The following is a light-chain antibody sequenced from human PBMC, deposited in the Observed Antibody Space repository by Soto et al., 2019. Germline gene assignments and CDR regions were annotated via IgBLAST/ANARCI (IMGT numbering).Light chain of an antibody. CDR2: EVS. Sequence: QSVLTQPPSASGSPGQSVTISCTGTSSDVGAYKYVSWYQQYPGKAPKLMIYEVSKRPSGVPDRFSGSKSGNTASLTVSGLQDAEEDDYYCTSYVGSDIWVFGGGTKLTVL. J-gene: IGLJ3*02. CDR1: SSDVGAYKY. CDR3: TSYVGSDIWV. V-gene: IGLV2-8*01.